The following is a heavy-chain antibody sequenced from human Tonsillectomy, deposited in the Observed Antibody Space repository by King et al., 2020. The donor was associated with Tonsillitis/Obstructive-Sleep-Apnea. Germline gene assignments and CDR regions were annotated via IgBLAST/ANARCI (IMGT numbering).Heavy chain of an antibody. V-gene: IGHV1-58*01. CDR1: GFTFTSSA. D-gene: IGHD6-6*01. CDR2: IVVGSGNT. CDR3: AADRGIAARPISGDGYNWFDP. Sequence: MQLVQSGPEVKKPGTSVKVSCKASGFTFTSSAVQWVRQARGQRLEWIGWIVVGSGNTNYAQKFQERVTITRDMSTSTAYMELSSLRSEDTAVYYCAADRGIAARPISGDGYNWFDPWGQGTLVTVSS. J-gene: IGHJ5*02.